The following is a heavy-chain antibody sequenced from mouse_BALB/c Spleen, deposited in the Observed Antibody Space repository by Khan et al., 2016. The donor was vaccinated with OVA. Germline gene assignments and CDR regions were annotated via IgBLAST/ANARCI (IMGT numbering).Heavy chain of an antibody. J-gene: IGHJ3*01. D-gene: IGHD1-1*01. Sequence: VQLQESGPGLVAPSQSLSITCTVSGFSLTSYGVHWVRQPPGKGLEWLGVIWAGGSTNYNSALMSRLSISKDNSKSQVFLKMNSLQTDDTAMYYCDRVDCYGSSSWFAYWGQGTLVTVSA. CDR2: IWAGGST. V-gene: IGHV2-9*02. CDR3: DRVDCYGSSSWFAY. CDR1: GFSLTSYG.